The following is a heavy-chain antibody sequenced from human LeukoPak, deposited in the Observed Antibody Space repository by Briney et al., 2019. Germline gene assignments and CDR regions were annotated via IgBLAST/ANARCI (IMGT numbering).Heavy chain of an antibody. CDR2: INPTGDST. V-gene: IGHV1-46*01. D-gene: IGHD4-23*01. J-gene: IGHJ4*02. Sequence: GASVKVSCKASGYTXSSYYMHWVRQAPGQGLEWVGLINPTGDSTNYAQNFRGRVTMTRDTSTSTVYMDLSSLRSEDTAVYYCAREASGGYFDYWGQGTLVTVSS. CDR1: GYTXSSYY. CDR3: AREASGGYFDY.